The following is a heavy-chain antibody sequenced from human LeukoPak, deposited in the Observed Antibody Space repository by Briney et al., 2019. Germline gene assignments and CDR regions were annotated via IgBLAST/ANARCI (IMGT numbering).Heavy chain of an antibody. Sequence: SVKVSCKASGGTFISYAISWVRQAPGQGLEWMGRIIPIFGTANYAQKFQGRVTITTDESTSTAYMELSSLRSEDTAVYYCARATYYYDSSGSIIGVDYWGQGTLVTVSS. CDR1: GGTFISYA. V-gene: IGHV1-69*05. J-gene: IGHJ4*02. D-gene: IGHD3-22*01. CDR3: ARATYYYDSSGSIIGVDY. CDR2: IIPIFGTA.